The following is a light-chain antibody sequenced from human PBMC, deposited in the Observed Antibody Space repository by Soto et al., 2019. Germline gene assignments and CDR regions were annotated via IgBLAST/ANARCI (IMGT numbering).Light chain of an antibody. CDR3: QQLNSYLFT. V-gene: IGKV1-9*01. J-gene: IGKJ4*01. Sequence: DILGTQSPSSLSASVGDKVPLTCRASQRIATYLKWYQQKPGKAPKLLIYAASTLQSGVPSRFSGGGSGTDFTLTISSLQPEDFATYYCQQLNSYLFTFGEGTKVDI. CDR1: QRIATY. CDR2: AAS.